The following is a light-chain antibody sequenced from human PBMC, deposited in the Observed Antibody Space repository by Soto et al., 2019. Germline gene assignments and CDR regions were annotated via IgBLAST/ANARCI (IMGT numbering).Light chain of an antibody. CDR2: GAS. J-gene: IGKJ4*01. CDR3: PQYNSLPLT. CDR1: QSVSSSY. Sequence: DIRLTHAPGTLSLYAGEGAPLSGRASQSVSSSYLAWYQQKPGQAPRLLIYGASTRATGIPARFSGSGSGTEFTLTISSLQAEDFAVYYCPQYNSLPLTFGGGTKVDI. V-gene: IGKV3-20*01.